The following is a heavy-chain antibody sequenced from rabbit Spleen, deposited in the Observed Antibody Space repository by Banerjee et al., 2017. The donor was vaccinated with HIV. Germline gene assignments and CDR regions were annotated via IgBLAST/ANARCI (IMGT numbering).Heavy chain of an antibody. CDR3: ARDLAGAIGWNFGL. Sequence: EESGGDLVKPGASLTLTCKASGFDFSSDAMCWVRQAPGKGPEWIACIYNGDDSTYYATWVTGRFTISKTSSTTVTLQMTSLTAADTATYFCARDLAGAIGWNFGLWGQGTLVTVS. D-gene: IGHD4-1*01. V-gene: IGHV1S47*01. CDR2: IYNGDDST. J-gene: IGHJ4*01. CDR1: GFDFSSDA.